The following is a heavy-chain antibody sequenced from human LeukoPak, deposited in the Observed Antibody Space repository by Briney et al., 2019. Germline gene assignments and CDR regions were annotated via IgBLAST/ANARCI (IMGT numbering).Heavy chain of an antibody. CDR3: ARDPGYGGNPL. V-gene: IGHV1-69*05. CDR2: IIPIFGTA. Sequence: VASVKVSCKASGGTFSSYAISWVRQAPGQGLEWMGRIIPIFGTANYAQKFQGRVTITTDESTSTAYMELSSLRSEDTAVYYCARDPGYGGNPLWGQGTLVTVSS. CDR1: GGTFSSYA. J-gene: IGHJ4*02. D-gene: IGHD4-23*01.